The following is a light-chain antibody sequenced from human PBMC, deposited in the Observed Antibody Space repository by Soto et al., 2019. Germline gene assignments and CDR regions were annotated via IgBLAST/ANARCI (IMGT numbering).Light chain of an antibody. CDR1: QSVSNN. J-gene: IGKJ3*01. Sequence: ETVLTQYPATLSASPGERATLSCRASQSVSNNLAWYLQKPGQAPRLLIYGASTRAAGIPATFSSSRSGTEFTLTIGSLQSEDFAVYYSQQYDNWPLTCGPGTKVEIK. V-gene: IGKV3-15*01. CDR2: GAS. CDR3: QQYDNWPLT.